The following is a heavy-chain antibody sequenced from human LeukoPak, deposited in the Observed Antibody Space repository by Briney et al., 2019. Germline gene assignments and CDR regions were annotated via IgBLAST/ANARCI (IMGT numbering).Heavy chain of an antibody. CDR1: DGSISNYY. J-gene: IGHJ4*02. CDR3: ARDPHAAAGHFDY. V-gene: IGHV4-59*01. D-gene: IGHD6-13*01. CDR2: IHYSGST. Sequence: SETLSLTCTVSDGSISNYYWSWIRQPPGKGLEWIGYIHYSGSTKYSPSLKSRVTISVDTSKNQFSLRLTSVTAADTAVYYCARDPHAAAGHFDYWGQGTLVTVSS.